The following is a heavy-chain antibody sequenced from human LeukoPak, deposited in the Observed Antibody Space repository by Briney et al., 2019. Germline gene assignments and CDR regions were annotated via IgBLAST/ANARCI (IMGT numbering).Heavy chain of an antibody. V-gene: IGHV3-7*01. D-gene: IGHD6-13*01. CDR2: IKQDGSEK. CDR1: GGSIRNTIYY. J-gene: IGHJ6*03. CDR3: ARVAAAGTGIFVNFYYSMDI. Sequence: PSETLSLTCTVSGGSIRNTIYYWGWIRQPPGKGLEWVANIKQDGSEKNYVDSVKGRFTISRDNAKNSVDLQMNSLRVEDTAVYYCARVAAAGTGIFVNFYYSMDIWGKGTTVTISS.